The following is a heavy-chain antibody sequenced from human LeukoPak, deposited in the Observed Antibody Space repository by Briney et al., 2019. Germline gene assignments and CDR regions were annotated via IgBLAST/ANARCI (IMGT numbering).Heavy chain of an antibody. D-gene: IGHD4-17*01. CDR2: IYSGGST. CDR1: GFTVSSNY. J-gene: IGHJ4*02. CDR3: AKAYLYGNYFDY. V-gene: IGHV3-53*01. Sequence: GGSLRLSCAASGFTVSSNYMSWVRQAPGKGLEWVSVIYSGGSTYYADSVKGRFTISRDNSKNTLYLQMNSLRAEDTAVYYCAKAYLYGNYFDYWGQGTLVTVSS.